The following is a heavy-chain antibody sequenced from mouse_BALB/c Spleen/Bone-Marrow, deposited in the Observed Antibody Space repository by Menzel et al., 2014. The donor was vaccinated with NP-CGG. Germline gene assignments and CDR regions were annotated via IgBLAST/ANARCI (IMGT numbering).Heavy chain of an antibody. Sequence: EVKLMESGPDLVKPSQSLSLTCTVTCYSITSGYSWHWIRQFPGNKLEWMGYIHYSGSTNYNPSLKSRISITRDTSKNQFFLQLNSVTTEDTATYYCASSTTVVADGYFDVWGAGTTVTVSS. V-gene: IGHV3-1*02. CDR3: ASSTTVVADGYFDV. J-gene: IGHJ1*01. D-gene: IGHD1-1*01. CDR2: IHYSGST. CDR1: CYSITSGYS.